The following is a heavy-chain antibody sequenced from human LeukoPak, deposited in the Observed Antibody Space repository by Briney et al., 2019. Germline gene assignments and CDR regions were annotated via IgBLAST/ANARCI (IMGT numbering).Heavy chain of an antibody. D-gene: IGHD6-19*01. V-gene: IGHV3-23*01. J-gene: IGHJ4*02. CDR1: GFTFSSYG. Sequence: GGSLRLSCAASGFTFSSYGMSWVRQAPGKGLEWVSAISGSGGSTYYADSVKGRFTISRDNSKNSLYLQMNSLRAEDTAVYYCASDSSGWYGGGYYFDYWGQGTLVTVSS. CDR3: ASDSSGWYGGGYYFDY. CDR2: ISGSGGST.